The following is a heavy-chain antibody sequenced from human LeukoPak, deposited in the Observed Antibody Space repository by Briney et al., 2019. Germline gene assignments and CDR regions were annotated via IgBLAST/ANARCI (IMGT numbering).Heavy chain of an antibody. J-gene: IGHJ4*02. CDR3: ARADHGARANSCYTLDF. CDR1: GYTFTDYY. D-gene: IGHD2-2*02. CDR2: INPNSGGT. V-gene: IGHV1-2*02. Sequence: ASVKVSCKASGYTFTDYYLHWERQAPGQGLECMGWINPNSGGTNYAQKFQGRVTMTRDTSITTAYMELTSLRSDDTAVYYCARADHGARANSCYTLDFWGQGALVTVSS.